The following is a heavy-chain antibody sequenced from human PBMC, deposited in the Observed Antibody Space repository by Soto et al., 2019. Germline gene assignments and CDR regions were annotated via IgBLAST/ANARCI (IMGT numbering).Heavy chain of an antibody. V-gene: IGHV4-34*01. CDR1: GGSFSGHY. D-gene: IGHD3-3*01. CDR3: ACNYYDFWSGYYSVGYFDY. J-gene: IGHJ4*02. Sequence: QVQLQQWGAGLLKPSETLSLTCAVYGGSFSGHYWTWIRQPPGKGLECVGEITRSGNTNYNPSLNSLVTRFVDTSKFQFSLKLSSVTAADTAVYYCACNYYDFWSGYYSVGYFDYWAQGTPVTVSS. CDR2: ITRSGNT.